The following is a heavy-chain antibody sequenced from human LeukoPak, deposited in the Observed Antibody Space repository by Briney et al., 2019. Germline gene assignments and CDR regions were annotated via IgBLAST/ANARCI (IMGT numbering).Heavy chain of an antibody. V-gene: IGHV3-23*01. J-gene: IGHJ4*02. D-gene: IGHD6-19*01. Sequence: GGSLRLSCAASGFTFSSYAMSWVRQAPGKVLEWVSAISGSGGSTYYADSVKGRFTISRDNSKNTLYLQMNSLRAEDTAVYYGAKGPAVGAVATTGFDYWGQGTLVTVSS. CDR3: AKGPAVGAVATTGFDY. CDR1: GFTFSSYA. CDR2: ISGSGGST.